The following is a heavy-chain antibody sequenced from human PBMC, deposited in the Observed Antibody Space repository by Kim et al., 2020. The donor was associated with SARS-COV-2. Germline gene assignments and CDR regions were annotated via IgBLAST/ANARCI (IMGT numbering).Heavy chain of an antibody. CDR1: GGSVSSGSYY. Sequence: SETLSLTCTVSGGSVSSGSYYWSWIRQPPGKGLEWIGYIYYSGSTNYNPSLKSRVTISVDTSKNQFSLKLSSVTAADTAVYYCASYSSGWYYSSVFWGQGTLVTVSS. V-gene: IGHV4-61*01. D-gene: IGHD6-19*01. CDR2: IYYSGST. CDR3: ASYSSGWYYSSVF. J-gene: IGHJ4*02.